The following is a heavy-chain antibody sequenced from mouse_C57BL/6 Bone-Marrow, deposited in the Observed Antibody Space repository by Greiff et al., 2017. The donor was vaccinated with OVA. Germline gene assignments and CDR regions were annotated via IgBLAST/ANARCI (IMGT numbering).Heavy chain of an antibody. CDR1: GYTFTDYN. CDR2: INPNNGGT. Sequence: EVKLMESGPELVKPGASVKMSCKASGYTFTDYNMHWVKQSLGKSLEWIGYINPNNGGTSYNQKFKGKATLTVNKSSSTAYMELRSLTSEDSAVYYCALLWLPLAYWGQGTLVTVSA. J-gene: IGHJ3*01. CDR3: ALLWLPLAY. V-gene: IGHV1-22*01. D-gene: IGHD2-2*01.